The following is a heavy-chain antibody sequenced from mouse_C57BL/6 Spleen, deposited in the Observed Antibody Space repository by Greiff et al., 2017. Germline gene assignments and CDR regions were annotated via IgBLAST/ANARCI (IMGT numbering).Heavy chain of an antibody. J-gene: IGHJ2*01. CDR1: GFTFSDYY. V-gene: IGHV5-12*01. Sequence: EVQLVESGGGLVQPGGSLKLSCAASGFTFSDYYMYWVRQTPEKRLEWVAYISNGGGSTYYPDTVKGRFTISRDNAKNTLYLQMSRLKSEDTAMYYCARHDYDGHFGYWGQGTTLTVSS. CDR2: ISNGGGST. D-gene: IGHD2-3*01. CDR3: ARHDYDGHFGY.